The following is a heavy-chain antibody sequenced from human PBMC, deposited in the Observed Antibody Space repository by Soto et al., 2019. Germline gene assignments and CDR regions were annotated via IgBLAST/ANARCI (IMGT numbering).Heavy chain of an antibody. CDR1: GFTFSSYA. Sequence: GGSLRLSCAASGFTFSSYAMSWVRQAPGKGLEWVSAISGSGGSTYYADSVKGRFTISRDNSKNTLYLQMNSLRAEDTAVYYCAKDPPKRRVLWFLNWFDPWGQGTLVTVSS. V-gene: IGHV3-23*01. D-gene: IGHD3-10*01. CDR3: AKDPPKRRVLWFLNWFDP. CDR2: ISGSGGST. J-gene: IGHJ5*02.